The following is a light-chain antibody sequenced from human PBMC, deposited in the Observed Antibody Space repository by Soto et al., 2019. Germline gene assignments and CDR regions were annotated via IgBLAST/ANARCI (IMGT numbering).Light chain of an antibody. J-gene: IGLJ3*02. CDR3: AAWDDSLNGVM. CDR1: SSSIGGHT. V-gene: IGLV1-44*01. CDR2: DDN. Sequence: QSVLTQPPSASGTPGQRVTISCSGSSSSIGGHTVNWYRHLPGTAPKVVIYDDNQRPSGVPDRFSSSKSGTSASLAISGLQPEDEAHYYCAAWDDSLNGVMFGGGTKVTVL.